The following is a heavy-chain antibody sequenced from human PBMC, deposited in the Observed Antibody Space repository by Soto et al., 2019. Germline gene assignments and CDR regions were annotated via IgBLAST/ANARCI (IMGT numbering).Heavy chain of an antibody. CDR1: GFTFSSYS. Sequence: EVQLVESGGGLVQPGGSLRLSCAASGFTFSSYSMNWVRQAPGKGLEWVSYISSSSSTIYYADSVKGRFTISRDNAKNSLYLQMNSLRAEDTAVYYCAREGGYCSGGNCYSTDYYYYYMDVWGKGTTVTVSS. CDR2: ISSSSSTI. CDR3: AREGGYCSGGNCYSTDYYYYYMDV. D-gene: IGHD2-15*01. V-gene: IGHV3-48*01. J-gene: IGHJ6*03.